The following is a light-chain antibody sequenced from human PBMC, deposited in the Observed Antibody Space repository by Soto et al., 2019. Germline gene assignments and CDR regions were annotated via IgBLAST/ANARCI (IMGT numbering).Light chain of an antibody. CDR1: QSVSSY. CDR2: DAS. J-gene: IGKJ1*01. V-gene: IGKV3-11*01. Sequence: IVLTQSPATLSFSPWERATLSCRASQSVSSYLAWYQQKPGQAPRLLIYDASNRATGIPARFSGSGSGTDFTLTISSLEPEDFAVYYCQQRSNWPWTFGQGTKVDIK. CDR3: QQRSNWPWT.